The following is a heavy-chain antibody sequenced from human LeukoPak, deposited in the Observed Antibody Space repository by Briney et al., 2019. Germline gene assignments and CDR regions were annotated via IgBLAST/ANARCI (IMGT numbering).Heavy chain of an antibody. CDR1: GYTFTSYA. CDR2: INAGNGNT. V-gene: IGHV1-3*01. D-gene: IGHD6-13*01. J-gene: IGHJ4*02. Sequence: GASVKVSCKASGYTFTSYAMHWVRQAPGQRLEWMGWINAGNGNTKYSQKFQGRVTITRDTSASTAYMELSSLRSEDTAVYYCALIAAAGLYYFDYWGQGTLVTVSS. CDR3: ALIAAAGLYYFDY.